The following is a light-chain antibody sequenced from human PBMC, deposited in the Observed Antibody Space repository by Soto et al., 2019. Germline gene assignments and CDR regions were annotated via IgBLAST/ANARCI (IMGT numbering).Light chain of an antibody. CDR2: AAS. CDR3: QQLSAYPLT. CDR1: QGSSTY. Sequence: DIQLTQSTSLLSAPVGDRVTITCQASQGSSTYLARYQQTSGKAPKLLISAASTLQRGVPSRFSGSGSGTQFSLTISSLQPEDFATYDCQQLSAYPLTFGGRNRVEIK. J-gene: IGKJ4*01. V-gene: IGKV1-9*01.